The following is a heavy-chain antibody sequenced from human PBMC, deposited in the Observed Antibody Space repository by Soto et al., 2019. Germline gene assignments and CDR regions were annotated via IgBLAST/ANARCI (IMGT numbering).Heavy chain of an antibody. V-gene: IGHV3-23*01. CDR1: GFTFSSYA. J-gene: IGHJ4*02. D-gene: IGHD3-16*01. CDR2: ISGSGGST. CDR3: AKVGWGRVLLWVDY. Sequence: EVQLLESGGGLVQPGGSLRLSCAASGFTFSSYAMSWVRQAPGKGLEWVSAISGSGGSTYYADSVKGRFTISRDNSKNTLYLQMKSLRAEDTAVYYCAKVGWGRVLLWVDYWGQGTLVTVSS.